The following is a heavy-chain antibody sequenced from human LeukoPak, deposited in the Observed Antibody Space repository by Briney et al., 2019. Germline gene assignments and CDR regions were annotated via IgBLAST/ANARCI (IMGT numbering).Heavy chain of an antibody. Sequence: ASETLSLTCTVFGGSISSSSYYWGWIRQPPGKGLEWIGSIYYSGSTYYNPSLKSRVTISVDTSKNQFSLKLSSVTAADTAVYYCARHLDCSSTSCYYPNDAFDIWGQGTMVTVSS. CDR3: ARHLDCSSTSCYYPNDAFDI. CDR2: IYYSGST. D-gene: IGHD2-2*01. CDR1: GGSISSSSYY. J-gene: IGHJ3*02. V-gene: IGHV4-39*01.